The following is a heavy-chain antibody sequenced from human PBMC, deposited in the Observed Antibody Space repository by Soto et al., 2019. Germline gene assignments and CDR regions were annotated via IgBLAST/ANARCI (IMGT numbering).Heavy chain of an antibody. D-gene: IGHD3-10*01. CDR1: GFTFSSYS. J-gene: IGHJ6*02. Sequence: EVQLVESGGGLVQPGGSLRLSCAASGFTFSSYSMNWVRQAPGKGLEWVSYISSSSSTIYYADSVKGRFTISRDNAKNSLYLQMNSLRAEDTAVYYCATSVTIVRGDVWGQGTTVTVSS. V-gene: IGHV3-48*01. CDR2: ISSSSSTI. CDR3: ATSVTIVRGDV.